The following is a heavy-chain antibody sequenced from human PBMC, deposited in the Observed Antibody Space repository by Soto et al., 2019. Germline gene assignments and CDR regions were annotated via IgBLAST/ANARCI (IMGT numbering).Heavy chain of an antibody. CDR1: FGPMRGYY. J-gene: IGHJ6*02. Sequence: LQESVPGLVKASETLSLSCSVSFGPMRGYYWSWIRQPPGKGLEWIANIFYNGGGNYNPSLRSRVTISVDKSKNSFSLRLTSVTPADTAVYYCARDGDHDYFYGMDIWGQGTTVTVS. CDR2: IFYNGGG. D-gene: IGHD7-27*01. CDR3: ARDGDHDYFYGMDI. V-gene: IGHV4-59*01.